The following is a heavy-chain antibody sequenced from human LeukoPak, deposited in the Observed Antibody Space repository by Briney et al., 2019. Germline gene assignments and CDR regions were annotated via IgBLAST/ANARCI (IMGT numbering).Heavy chain of an antibody. CDR2: INHSGST. Sequence: SETLSLTCAVYGGSFSGYYWSWIRQPPGKGLEWIGEINHSGSTNYNPSLKSRVTISVDTSKNQFSLKLSSVTAADTAVYYCARLTKRGYSYGPGNRWAFDIWGQGTLVTVSS. V-gene: IGHV4-34*01. CDR1: GGSFSGYY. J-gene: IGHJ4*02. D-gene: IGHD5-18*01. CDR3: ARLTKRGYSYGPGNRWAFDI.